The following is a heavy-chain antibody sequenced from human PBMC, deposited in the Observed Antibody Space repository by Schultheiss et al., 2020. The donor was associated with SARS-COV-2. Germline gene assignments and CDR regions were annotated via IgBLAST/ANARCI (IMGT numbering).Heavy chain of an antibody. D-gene: IGHD3-10*01. Sequence: SETLSLTCAVSGYSITTGYFWGWLRQTPGKGLEWIGSIYHSGNTYYNPSLKSRIIISVDTSKNQFSLKLRSVTAVDTAVYYCARGDFGDFEYWGQGTLVTVS. CDR2: IYHSGNT. J-gene: IGHJ4*02. CDR1: GYSITTGYF. CDR3: ARGDFGDFEY. V-gene: IGHV4-38-2*01.